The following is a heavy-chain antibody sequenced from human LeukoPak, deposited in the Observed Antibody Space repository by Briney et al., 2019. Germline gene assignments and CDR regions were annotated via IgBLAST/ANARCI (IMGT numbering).Heavy chain of an antibody. CDR2: INPSGGST. J-gene: IGHJ4*02. CDR3: ARDWGIRYFDY. D-gene: IGHD6-13*01. V-gene: IGHV1-46*01. CDR1: GYTFTSYY. Sequence: GASVKVSCKASGYTFTSYYMHWVRQAPGQGLEWTGIINPSGGSTSYAQKFQGRVTMTRDTSTSTVYMELSSLRPEDTAVYYCARDWGIRYFDYWGQGTLVTVSS.